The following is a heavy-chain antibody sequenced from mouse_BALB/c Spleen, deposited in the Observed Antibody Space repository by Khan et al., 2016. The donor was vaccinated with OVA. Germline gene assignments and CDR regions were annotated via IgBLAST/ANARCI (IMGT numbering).Heavy chain of an antibody. CDR3: ARYYGNYGWYFDV. Sequence: QVQLKESGPGLVAPSQSLSITCTVSGFHLTSYGVPWVRHPPGKVLGWLGVIWTGGTTNYNSALMSRLSITKDNSKSQVFLKMNSLQTDDTAMYYCARYYGNYGWYFDVWGAGTTVTVSS. D-gene: IGHD2-1*01. J-gene: IGHJ1*01. V-gene: IGHV2-9*02. CDR1: GFHLTSYG. CDR2: IWTGGTT.